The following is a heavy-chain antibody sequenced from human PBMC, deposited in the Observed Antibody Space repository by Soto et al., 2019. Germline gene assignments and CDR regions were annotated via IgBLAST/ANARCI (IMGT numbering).Heavy chain of an antibody. CDR2: ISGSGGST. Sequence: GGSLRLSCAASGFTFSTYAMSWVRQAPGKGLEWVSAISGSGGSTYYAVTVKGPFIISRDNSKNMLYLQMNSRGGEDTAVYYCAKAGYCSSSTCATRYYYMDVWGKGATVTVSS. CDR1: GFTFSTYA. D-gene: IGHD2-2*01. CDR3: AKAGYCSSSTCATRYYYMDV. J-gene: IGHJ6*03. V-gene: IGHV3-23*01.